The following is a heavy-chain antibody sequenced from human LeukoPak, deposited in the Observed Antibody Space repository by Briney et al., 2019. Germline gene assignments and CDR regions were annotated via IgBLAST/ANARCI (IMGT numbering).Heavy chain of an antibody. D-gene: IGHD3-10*01. J-gene: IGHJ4*02. CDR1: GESMIGHY. CDR2: IHHSGGT. CDR3: ARATASGSGRAYDH. V-gene: IGHV4-34*01. Sequence: SETLSLTCAVYGESMIGHYWTRIRQPPGKRLEWIGEIHHSGGTNSNPSLKNRVTMSIDMSKNQFSLKLNSVTAADTAVYYCARATASGSGRAYDHWAQGNLVPVSS.